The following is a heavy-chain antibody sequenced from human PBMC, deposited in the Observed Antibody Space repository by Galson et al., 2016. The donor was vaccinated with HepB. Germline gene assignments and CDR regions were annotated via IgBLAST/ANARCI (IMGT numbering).Heavy chain of an antibody. D-gene: IGHD5-24*01. Sequence: SVKVSCKASGGTFSNNTISWVRQAPGQGLEWMGRIIPILHIANYAQKFQGRVTITADRSTTTAHRELSSLSSDDTAFYYCARGDGYGGASGNFWSDDSFDIWGQGTMVTVSS. CDR2: IIPILHIA. V-gene: IGHV1-69*02. J-gene: IGHJ3*02. CDR3: ARGDGYGGASGNFWSDDSFDI. CDR1: GGTFSNNT.